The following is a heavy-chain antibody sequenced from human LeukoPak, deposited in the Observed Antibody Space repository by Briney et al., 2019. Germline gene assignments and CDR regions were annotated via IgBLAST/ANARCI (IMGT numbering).Heavy chain of an antibody. CDR1: GFTFSSYS. D-gene: IGHD6-19*01. V-gene: IGHV3-21*01. J-gene: IGHJ5*02. Sequence: PGGSLRLSCAASGFTFSSYSMNWVRQAPGKGLGWVSSISSSSSYIYYADSVKGRFTISRDNAKNSLYLQMNSLRAEDTAVYYCATDLGLGNWFDPWGQGTLVTVSS. CDR2: ISSSSSYI. CDR3: ATDLGLGNWFDP.